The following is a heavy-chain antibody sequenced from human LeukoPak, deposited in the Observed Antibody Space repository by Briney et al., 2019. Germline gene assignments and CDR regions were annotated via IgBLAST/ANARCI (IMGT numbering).Heavy chain of an antibody. D-gene: IGHD6-19*01. V-gene: IGHV3-30*18. CDR2: ISYDGSNK. CDR3: AKDAYSSFPYYFDY. J-gene: IGHJ4*02. Sequence: PGGSLRLSCAASGLTFSSYGMHWVRQAPGKGLEWVAVISYDGSNKYYADSVKGRFTISRDNSKNMLYLQMNSLRAEDTAVYYCAKDAYSSFPYYFDYWGQGTLVTVSS. CDR1: GLTFSSYG.